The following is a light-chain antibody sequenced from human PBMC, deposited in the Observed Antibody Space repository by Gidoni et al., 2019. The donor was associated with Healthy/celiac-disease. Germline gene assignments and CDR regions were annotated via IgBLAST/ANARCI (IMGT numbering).Light chain of an antibody. J-gene: IGKJ3*01. CDR2: DAS. Sequence: EIVLPQSPATLSLSPGERATLSCRASQSVGGYLAWYQQKPGQAPRLLIYDASNRATGIPARFSGSGSGTDFTLTISSLEPEDFAVYYCQQRSTLFTFGPGTKVNLK. CDR1: QSVGGY. CDR3: QQRSTLFT. V-gene: IGKV3-11*01.